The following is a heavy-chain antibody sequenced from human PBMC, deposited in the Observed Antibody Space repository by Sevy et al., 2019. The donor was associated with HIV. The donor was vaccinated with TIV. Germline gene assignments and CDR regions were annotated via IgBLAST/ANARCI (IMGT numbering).Heavy chain of an antibody. J-gene: IGHJ4*02. Sequence: GESLKISCKASGYTFITWWIGWVRQMPGKGLEWMGIIYPGDSDTRYSPSFQGQVNISVDKSINTAYLQWSSLKASDTAMYYCARRTTPDYWGQGTLVTVSS. CDR1: GYTFITWW. CDR3: ARRTTPDY. CDR2: IYPGDSDT. V-gene: IGHV5-51*01.